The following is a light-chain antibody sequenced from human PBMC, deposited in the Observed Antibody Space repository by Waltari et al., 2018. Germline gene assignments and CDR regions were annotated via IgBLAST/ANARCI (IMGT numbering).Light chain of an antibody. Sequence: DIQMTQSPSTLSASVGDRVTITCRASQSITNWLAWYQQKQWKAPTLLIYKASNLESGVPARFSGSGSGTEFTLTLSSLQPDELATYYCQQYDKYWTFGQGTKVEIK. CDR3: QQYDKYWT. CDR2: KAS. CDR1: QSITNW. J-gene: IGKJ1*01. V-gene: IGKV1-5*03.